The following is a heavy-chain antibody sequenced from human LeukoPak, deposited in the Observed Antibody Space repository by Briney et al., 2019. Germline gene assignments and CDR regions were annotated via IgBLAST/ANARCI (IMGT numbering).Heavy chain of an antibody. CDR2: IYPGDSDT. CDR3: ARQRAGGLDY. CDR1: GYSFTSYW. Sequence: GESLKISCQGSGYSFTSYWIAWVRQMPGKGLEWMGIIYPGDSDTTYSPSFQGQVTISADTHITTAYLQWSSLKASGTAMYYCARQRAGGLDYWGQGTQVTVSS. D-gene: IGHD3-10*01. J-gene: IGHJ4*02. V-gene: IGHV5-51*01.